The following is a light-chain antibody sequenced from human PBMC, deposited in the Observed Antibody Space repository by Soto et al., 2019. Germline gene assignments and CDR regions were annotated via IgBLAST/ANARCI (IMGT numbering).Light chain of an antibody. CDR3: HTYNSYSLHT. J-gene: IGKJ2*01. V-gene: IGKV1-5*01. CDR1: QSVSRR. CDR2: DAS. Sequence: DIPMTQSPSTLSASVGDRITITCRASQSVSRRLAWFQQKPGKAPKLLIYDASILESGVPPRFSGRGSGTEFTPTISSLQPIDCATYYCHTYNSYSLHTFGQGTKLEIK.